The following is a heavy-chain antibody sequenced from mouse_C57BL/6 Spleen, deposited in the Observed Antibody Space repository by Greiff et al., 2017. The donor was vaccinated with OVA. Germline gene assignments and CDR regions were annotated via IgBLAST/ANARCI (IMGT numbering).Heavy chain of an antibody. J-gene: IGHJ2*01. D-gene: IGHD4-1*01. CDR3: ASLNWDGFDY. CDR1: GSTLTSYW. Sequence: QVQLQQPGTELVKPGASVKLSCKASGSTLTSYWMPWVKQRPGQGLEWIGNINPSNGGTNYNEKFKSKATLTVDKSSSTAYMQLSSLTSEDAAVYYCASLNWDGFDYWGQGTTLTVSS. CDR2: INPSNGGT. V-gene: IGHV1-53*01.